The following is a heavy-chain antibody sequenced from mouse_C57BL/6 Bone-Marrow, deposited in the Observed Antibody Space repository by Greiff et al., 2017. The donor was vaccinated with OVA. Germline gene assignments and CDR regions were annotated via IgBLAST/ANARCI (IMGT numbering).Heavy chain of an antibody. J-gene: IGHJ1*03. CDR1: GFTFSSYA. CDR3: AREGGDGYFLYWYFDV. V-gene: IGHV5-4*01. Sequence: EVKVEESGGGLVKPGGSLKLSCAASGFTFSSYAMSWVRQTPEKRLEWVATISDGGSYTYYPDNVKGRFTISRDNAKNNLYLQMSHLKSEDTAMYYCAREGGDGYFLYWYFDVWGTGTTVTVSS. CDR2: ISDGGSYT. D-gene: IGHD2-3*01.